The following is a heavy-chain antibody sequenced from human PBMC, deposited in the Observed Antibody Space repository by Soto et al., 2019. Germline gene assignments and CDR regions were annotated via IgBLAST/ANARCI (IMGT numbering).Heavy chain of an antibody. V-gene: IGHV1-8*01. J-gene: IGHJ4*02. CDR2: LNPNSGNT. CDR1: GYTFTSYD. Sequence: GASVKVSCKTSGYTFTSYDINWVRQATGQGIEWMGWLNPNSGNTGYALKFQGRVTMTSNTSISTAYMELSSLRSKDTAMYYCARGPPAVYYFDYWGEGTLVTVSS. CDR3: ARGPPAVYYFDY.